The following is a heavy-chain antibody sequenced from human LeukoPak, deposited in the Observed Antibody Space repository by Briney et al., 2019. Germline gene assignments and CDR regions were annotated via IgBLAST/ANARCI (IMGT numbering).Heavy chain of an antibody. J-gene: IGHJ5*02. Sequence: KPSETLSLTCTVSGVSISSSNSYWGWIRHVPGKGLEWIGEINYTGSTSYNPSLKSRVTISVDTSQNQFFLLLTSVTAADTAVYYCARVAGYLPTRWFDPWGQGTHVTVSS. CDR1: GVSISSSNSY. V-gene: IGHV4-39*07. CDR3: ARVAGYLPTRWFDP. CDR2: INYTGST. D-gene: IGHD6-25*01.